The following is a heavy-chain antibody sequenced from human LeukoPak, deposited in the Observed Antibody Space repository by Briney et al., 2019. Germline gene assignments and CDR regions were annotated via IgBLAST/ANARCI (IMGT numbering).Heavy chain of an antibody. V-gene: IGHV1-8*01. CDR1: GYTFTSYD. CDR2: MNPNSGNT. J-gene: IGHJ6*03. D-gene: IGHD3-9*01. CDR3: ARGSCYDILTGYPSIYYYYMDV. Sequence: ASVKVSCKASGYTFTSYDINWVRQATGQGLEWMGWMNPNSGNTGYAQKFQGRVTMTRNTSISTAYMELSSLRSEDTAVYYCARGSCYDILTGYPSIYYYYMDVWGKGTTVTVSS.